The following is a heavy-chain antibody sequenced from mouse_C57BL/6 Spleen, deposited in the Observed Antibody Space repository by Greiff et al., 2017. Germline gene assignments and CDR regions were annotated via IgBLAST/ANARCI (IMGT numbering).Heavy chain of an antibody. Sequence: EVMLVESGGGLVKPGGSLKLSCAASGFTFSDYGMHWVRQAPEKGLEWVAYISSGSSTIYYADTVKGRFTISRDNAKNTLFLQMTSLRSEDTAMYYCARKENYYYGSSPYAMDYWGQGTSVTVSS. CDR3: ARKENYYYGSSPYAMDY. CDR1: GFTFSDYG. J-gene: IGHJ4*01. V-gene: IGHV5-17*01. CDR2: ISSGSSTI. D-gene: IGHD1-1*01.